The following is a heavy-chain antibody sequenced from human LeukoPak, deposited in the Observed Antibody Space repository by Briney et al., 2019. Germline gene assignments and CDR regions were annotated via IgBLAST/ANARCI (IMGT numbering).Heavy chain of an antibody. CDR1: GFTFSIYV. Sequence: QPGGSLRLSCSASGFTFSIYVMHWVRQAPGKGLEYVSTITTNGGSTSYADSVKGRFTISRDNSKNTLYLQMNSLRAEDTAVYYCVKVRSTYSSGWRDAFDIWGQGTMVTVSS. CDR2: ITTNGGST. V-gene: IGHV3-64D*06. D-gene: IGHD6-19*01. CDR3: VKVRSTYSSGWRDAFDI. J-gene: IGHJ3*02.